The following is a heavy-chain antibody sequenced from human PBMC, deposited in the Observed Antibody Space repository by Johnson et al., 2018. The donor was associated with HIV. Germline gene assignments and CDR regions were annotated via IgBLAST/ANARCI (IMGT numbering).Heavy chain of an antibody. Sequence: VQLVESGGGVIRPGGSLRLSCAASGFTFDDYAMHWVRQAPGKGLEWVSGISWNSGSIGYADSVKGRFTISRDNAKNSLYLQMNSLRAEDTAVYYCARDDTGYSSSFDAFDVWGQGTMVTVSS. D-gene: IGHD6-13*01. CDR2: ISWNSGSI. CDR1: GFTFDDYA. J-gene: IGHJ3*01. V-gene: IGHV3-9*01. CDR3: ARDDTGYSSSFDAFDV.